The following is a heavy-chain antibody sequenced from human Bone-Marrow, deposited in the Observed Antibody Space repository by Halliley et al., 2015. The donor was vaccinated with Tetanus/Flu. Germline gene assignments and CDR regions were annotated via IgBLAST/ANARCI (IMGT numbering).Heavy chain of an antibody. CDR2: INSEGRNT. V-gene: IGHV3-74*03. D-gene: IGHD3-22*01. J-gene: IGHJ4*02. Sequence: SLRLSCAASGFTFSSYWMHWVRQAPGKGLVWVSRINSEGRNTEFADSVRGRFTISRDNAKNTLYLQMNSLRAEDTAVFYWALEYFYDSSGYYPNYFDFWGQGTLVSVSS. CDR1: GFTFSSYW. CDR3: ALEYFYDSSGYYPNYFDF.